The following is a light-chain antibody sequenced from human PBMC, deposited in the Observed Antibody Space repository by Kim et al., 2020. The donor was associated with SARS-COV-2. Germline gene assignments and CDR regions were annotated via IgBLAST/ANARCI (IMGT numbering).Light chain of an antibody. V-gene: IGLV1-44*01. CDR1: RSNVGRNY. Sequence: QSVLIQPPSASGTPGQRVTTSCSGGRSNVGRNYVYWFQHLPGTAPKLLIERNDQRPSGVPARFSGSKSGSSASLAISGLQPEDDADYYCEAWDDSLNGPVFGGGTQLTVL. CDR2: RND. CDR3: EAWDDSLNGPV. J-gene: IGLJ3*02.